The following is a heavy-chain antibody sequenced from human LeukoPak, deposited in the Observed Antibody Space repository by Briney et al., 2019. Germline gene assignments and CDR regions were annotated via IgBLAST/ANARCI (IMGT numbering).Heavy chain of an antibody. J-gene: IGHJ4*02. Sequence: SETLSLTCAVYGESFSGYYWNWIRQPPGKGLEWIGEITHSGSTNYSPSLKSRVTISVDMSKNHISLKMNSLTAADTAVYYCARGPYFEYWGQGTLVTVSS. CDR3: ARGPYFEY. V-gene: IGHV4-34*01. CDR1: GESFSGYY. CDR2: ITHSGST.